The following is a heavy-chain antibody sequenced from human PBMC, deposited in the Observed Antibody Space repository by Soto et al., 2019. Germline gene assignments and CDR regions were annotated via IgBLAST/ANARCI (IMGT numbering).Heavy chain of an antibody. CDR1: GYTFTSYD. CDR2: MNPNSGNT. D-gene: IGHD6-13*01. CDR3: ARRGMRAGTVDY. V-gene: IGHV1-8*01. J-gene: IGHJ4*02. Sequence: QVQLVQSGAEVKKPGASVKVSCKASGYTFTSYDINWVRQATGQGLAWMGWMNPNSGNTGHAQKFQGRVTMTRNTSISTASMELSSLRSADTAVYYCARRGMRAGTVDYWGQGTLVTVSS.